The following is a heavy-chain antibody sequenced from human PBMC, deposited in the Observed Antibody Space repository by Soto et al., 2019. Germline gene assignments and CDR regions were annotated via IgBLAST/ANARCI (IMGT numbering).Heavy chain of an antibody. CDR3: ARETMVTSGLYYYYGMDV. CDR2: IYYSGST. CDR1: GGSISSGDYY. Sequence: PSETLSLTCTVSGGSISSGDYYWSWIRQHPGKGLEWIGYIYYSGSTYYNPSLKSRVTISVDTSKNQFSLKLSSVTAADTAVYYCARETMVTSGLYYYYGMDVWGQGTTVTVSS. D-gene: IGHD3-10*01. J-gene: IGHJ6*02. V-gene: IGHV4-31*03.